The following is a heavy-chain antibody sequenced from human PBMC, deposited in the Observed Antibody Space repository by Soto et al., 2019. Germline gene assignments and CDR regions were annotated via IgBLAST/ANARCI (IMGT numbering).Heavy chain of an antibody. D-gene: IGHD1-1*01. V-gene: IGHV4-59*08. J-gene: IGHJ4*02. CDR2: ISYTGST. Sequence: SETLSLTCSVPGGSISSYYWGWIRQPPGKGLEWIGYISYTGSTDYSPSLKSRVTISVDTSKNQFSLKVRSVTAADTAIYFCARHYPIGNNWNYFDYWGRGTLVTV. CDR3: ARHYPIGNNWNYFDY. CDR1: GGSISSYY.